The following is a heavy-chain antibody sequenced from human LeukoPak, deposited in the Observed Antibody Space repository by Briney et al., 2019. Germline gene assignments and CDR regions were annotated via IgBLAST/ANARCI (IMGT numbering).Heavy chain of an antibody. CDR1: GFTFSSYS. D-gene: IGHD5-18*01. Sequence: GGSLRLSCAASGFTFSSYSMNWVRQAPGKGLEWVSYISSSSSTIYYADSVKGRFTISRDNAKNSLYLQMNSLRAEDTAVYYCARSNVDTAMVFYYWGQGTLVTVSS. V-gene: IGHV3-48*01. CDR2: ISSSSSTI. J-gene: IGHJ4*02. CDR3: ARSNVDTAMVFYY.